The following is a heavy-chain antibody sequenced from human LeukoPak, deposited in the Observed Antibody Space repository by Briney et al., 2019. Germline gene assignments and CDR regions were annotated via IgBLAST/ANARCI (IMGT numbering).Heavy chain of an antibody. D-gene: IGHD3-22*01. CDR1: GDSISSRSYY. CDR3: ARGPYSYDSSGAFDI. Sequence: SETLSLTCTVSGDSISSRSYYWGWIRQPPGKGLEWIGSIYHSGGTYYNPSLKSRITISVDTSKNQFSLKLSSVTAADTAVYFCARGPYSYDSSGAFDIWGQGTMVTVSS. CDR2: IYHSGGT. J-gene: IGHJ3*02. V-gene: IGHV4-39*07.